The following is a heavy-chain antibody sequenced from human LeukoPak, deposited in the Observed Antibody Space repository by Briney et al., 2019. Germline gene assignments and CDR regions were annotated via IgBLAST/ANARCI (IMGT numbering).Heavy chain of an antibody. D-gene: IGHD6-13*01. J-gene: IGHJ4*02. V-gene: IGHV4-59*08. CDR1: GGSISSYY. CDR3: ARHQGPIAAAGN. CDR2: IYYSGST. Sequence: SETLSLTCTVSGGSISSYYWSWIRQPPGKGLEWIGYIYYSGSTYYNPSLKSRVTISVDTSKNQFSLKLSSVTAADTAVYYCARHQGPIAAAGNWGQGTLVTVSS.